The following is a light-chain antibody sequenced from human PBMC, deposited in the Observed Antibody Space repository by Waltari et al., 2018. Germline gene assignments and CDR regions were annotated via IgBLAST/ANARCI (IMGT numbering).Light chain of an antibody. CDR3: HQYYTTPHT. V-gene: IGKV4-1*01. Sequence: DIVMTQSPDSLAVSLGERATIICQSSQSVLYSSNNKNYLAWYQQKPGQPPKLLIYWASTRESGVPDRFSGSGSGTDFTLTISTLQAEDVAVYSCHQYYTTPHTFGQGTKLEIK. CDR2: WAS. J-gene: IGKJ2*01. CDR1: QSVLYSSNNKNY.